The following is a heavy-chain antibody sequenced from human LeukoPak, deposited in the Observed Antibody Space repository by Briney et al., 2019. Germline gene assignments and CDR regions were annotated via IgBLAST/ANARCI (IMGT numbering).Heavy chain of an antibody. V-gene: IGHV3-23*01. Sequence: AGGSLRLSCAASGFTFSSYAMSWVRQAPGKGLGWVSAISGSGGSTYYADSVKGRFTISRDNSKTTLYLQMNSLRAEDTAVYYCAKDSAYYDSSDWGQGTLVTVSS. CDR1: GFTFSSYA. J-gene: IGHJ4*02. CDR2: ISGSGGST. CDR3: AKDSAYYDSSD. D-gene: IGHD3-22*01.